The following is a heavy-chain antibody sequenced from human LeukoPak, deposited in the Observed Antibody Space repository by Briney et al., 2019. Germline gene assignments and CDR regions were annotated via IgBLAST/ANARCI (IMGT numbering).Heavy chain of an antibody. Sequence: ASVEVSCKASGYTFTSYYMHWVRQAPGQGLEWMGIINPSGGSTSYAQKFQGRVTMTRDMSTSTVYMELSSLRSEDTAVYYCARAAAGTNWFDPRGQGTLVTVSS. V-gene: IGHV1-46*01. CDR3: ARAAAGTNWFDP. CDR2: INPSGGST. J-gene: IGHJ5*02. D-gene: IGHD6-13*01. CDR1: GYTFTSYY.